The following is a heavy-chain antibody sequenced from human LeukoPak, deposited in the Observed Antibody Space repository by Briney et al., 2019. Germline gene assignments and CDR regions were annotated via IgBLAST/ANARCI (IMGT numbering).Heavy chain of an antibody. D-gene: IGHD5-12*01. CDR3: AMGPIGYHNT. J-gene: IGHJ4*02. CDR1: EFSVGSNY. V-gene: IGHV3-66*01. CDR2: IYSGGST. Sequence: GGSLRLSCAASEFSVGSNYMTWVRQAPGKGLEWVSLIYSGGSTYYADSVKSRFTISRDNSKNTLYLQMNSLRAEDTVVYYCAMGPIGYHNTGGQGTLVTVYS.